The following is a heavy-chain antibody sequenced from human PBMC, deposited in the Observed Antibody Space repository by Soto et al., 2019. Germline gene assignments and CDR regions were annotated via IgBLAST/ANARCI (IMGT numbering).Heavy chain of an antibody. Sequence: GGSLRLSCAASGFTFSSYAMSWVRQAPGKGLEWVSAISGSGGSTYYADSVKGRFTISRDNSKNTLYLQMNSLRAEDTAVYYSARGTPGIAVAGTFVSLGSFNNWFDPRGQGTLVTVYS. J-gene: IGHJ5*02. CDR2: ISGSGGST. V-gene: IGHV3-23*01. D-gene: IGHD6-19*01. CDR3: ARGTPGIAVAGTFVSLGSFNNWFDP. CDR1: GFTFSSYA.